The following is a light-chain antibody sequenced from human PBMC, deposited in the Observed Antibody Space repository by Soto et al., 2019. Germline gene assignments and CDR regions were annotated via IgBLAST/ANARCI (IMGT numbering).Light chain of an antibody. CDR1: QTVYSNN. CDR2: GTS. J-gene: IGKJ1*01. Sequence: EIVLTQSPGTLSVSPGERATLSCRASQTVYSNNLAWYQQKPGQAPSLLIYGTSSRATGIPDRFSGSGSGTHFTLTISTLEPEDSEIYYYQQYLSWTFGQGTKVEI. CDR3: QQYLSWT. V-gene: IGKV3-20*01.